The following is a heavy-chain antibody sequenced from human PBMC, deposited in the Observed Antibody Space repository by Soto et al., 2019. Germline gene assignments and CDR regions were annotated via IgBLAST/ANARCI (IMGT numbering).Heavy chain of an antibody. Sequence: ASVKVSCKASGYTFTSYGISWVRQAPGQGLEWMGWISAYNGNTNYAQKLQGRVTMTTDTSTSTAYMELRSLRSDDTAVYYCARELGGKSGTPRGLDDTDYWGQGTLVTVSS. J-gene: IGHJ4*02. D-gene: IGHD1-26*01. V-gene: IGHV1-18*01. CDR1: GYTFTSYG. CDR3: ARELGGKSGTPRGLDDTDY. CDR2: ISAYNGNT.